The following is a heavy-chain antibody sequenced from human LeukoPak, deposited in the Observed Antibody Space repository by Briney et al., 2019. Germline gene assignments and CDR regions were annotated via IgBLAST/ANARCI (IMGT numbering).Heavy chain of an antibody. J-gene: IGHJ3*02. CDR3: AREQWELLSIGAFDI. CDR2: IYYSGST. Sequence: SETLSLTCTVSGGSISSHYWSWIRQPPGKGLEWIGYIYYSGSTNYNPSLKSRVTISEDTSKNQFSLKLSSVTAADTAVYYCAREQWELLSIGAFDIWGQGTMVTVSS. CDR1: GGSISSHY. V-gene: IGHV4-59*11. D-gene: IGHD1-26*01.